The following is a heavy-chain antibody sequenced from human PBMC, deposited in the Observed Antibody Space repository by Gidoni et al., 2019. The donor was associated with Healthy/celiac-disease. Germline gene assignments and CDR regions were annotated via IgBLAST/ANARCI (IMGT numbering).Heavy chain of an antibody. CDR1: GFTFSSYA. D-gene: IGHD4-17*01. J-gene: IGHJ4*02. CDR3: AKGGTVTTTFFDY. Sequence: EVQLLEAGGGWVQHGGSLRLSCSASGFTFSSYAMSWVRQAPGTGLEGVSAISGSGCSTYYADSVKGRFTISRDNSKNTLYLQMNSLRAEDTAVYYCAKGGTVTTTFFDYWGQGTLVTVSS. V-gene: IGHV3-23*01. CDR2: ISGSGCST.